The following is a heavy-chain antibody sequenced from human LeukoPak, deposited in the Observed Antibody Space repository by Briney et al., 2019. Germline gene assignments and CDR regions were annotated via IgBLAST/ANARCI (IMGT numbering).Heavy chain of an antibody. CDR2: IYYSGST. J-gene: IGHJ5*02. CDR1: SVXISSYS. D-gene: IGHD2-15*01. Sequence: PSETLSLTCSVSSVXISSYSWSWIRQPPGKGLEWIGYIYYSGSTNYNPSLKSRVTISVDTSKKQFSLKLSSVTAADTAVYYCARDRGFCSGGSCYRWFDPWGQGTLVTVSS. CDR3: ARDRGFCSGGSCYRWFDP. V-gene: IGHV4-59*01.